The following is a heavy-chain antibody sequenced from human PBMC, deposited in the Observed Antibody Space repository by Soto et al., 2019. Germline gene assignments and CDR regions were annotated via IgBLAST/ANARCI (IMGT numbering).Heavy chain of an antibody. Sequence: QVQLVRSGAEVKKPGSSVKVSCKASGGTFNSYAITWVRQAPGQGLEWMGGIIPIFGTTNYAQKFQGRVTIIADESTSTAYMELSSLRSEDTAVYYCARAPTKHIVVVTPYYYYYIMDVWGQGTTVTVSS. CDR3: ARAPTKHIVVVTPYYYYYIMDV. V-gene: IGHV1-69*12. J-gene: IGHJ6*02. CDR2: IIPIFGTT. D-gene: IGHD2-21*02. CDR1: GGTFNSYA.